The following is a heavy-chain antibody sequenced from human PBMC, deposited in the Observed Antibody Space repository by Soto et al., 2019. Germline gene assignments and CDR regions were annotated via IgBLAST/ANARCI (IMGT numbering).Heavy chain of an antibody. J-gene: IGHJ6*02. D-gene: IGHD3-10*01. CDR2: INHSGST. Sequence: PSETLSLTCAVYGGSFSGYYWSWIRQPPGKGLEWIGEINHSGSTNYNPSLKSRVTISVDTSKNQFSLKLSSVTAEDTAVYYCAKGEDYYGSGADYYYYYYGMDVWGQGTTVTVSS. V-gene: IGHV4-34*01. CDR1: GGSFSGYY. CDR3: AKGEDYYGSGADYYYYYYGMDV.